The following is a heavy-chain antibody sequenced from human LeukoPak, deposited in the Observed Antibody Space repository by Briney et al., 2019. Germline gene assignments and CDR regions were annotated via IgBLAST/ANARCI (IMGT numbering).Heavy chain of an antibody. Sequence: SETLSLTCTVSGRSISSYYWSWIRQPPGKGLEWIGYIYYSGSTNYNPSLKSRVTISVDTSKNQFSLKLSSVTAADTAVYYCARDNWYCSSTSCYVPIYYGMDVWGQGTTVTVSS. CDR3: ARDNWYCSSTSCYVPIYYGMDV. CDR1: GRSISSYY. CDR2: IYYSGST. V-gene: IGHV4-59*01. D-gene: IGHD2-2*01. J-gene: IGHJ6*02.